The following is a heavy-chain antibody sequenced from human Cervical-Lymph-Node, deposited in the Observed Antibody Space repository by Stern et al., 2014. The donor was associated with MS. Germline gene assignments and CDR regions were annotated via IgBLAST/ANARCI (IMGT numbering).Heavy chain of an antibody. Sequence: EVHLVESGAEVKKPGESLKISCKVSGYSFTIYYIDWVRQMPGKGLEWMGVIYPYYSDATSSPSSQGQGTISADKSITTAYLQCSSLRASDTSMYYCARHVQGFDYWGQGTLVTVSS. CDR2: IYPYYSDA. J-gene: IGHJ4*02. CDR3: ARHVQGFDY. V-gene: IGHV5-51*01. CDR1: GYSFTIYY.